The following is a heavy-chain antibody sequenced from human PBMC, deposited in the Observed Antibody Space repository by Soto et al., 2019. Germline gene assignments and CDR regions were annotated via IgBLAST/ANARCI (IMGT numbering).Heavy chain of an antibody. J-gene: IGHJ4*02. CDR3: ASDRSGPIPRRVDY. Sequence: PGGALRVSCAASGLICGNYGMHWVRQAPGKGLEGVALIWSEGSNKYDADSVKGRFTISRDNSEDTLYLQVNGLGAEDTAVYFCASDRSGPIPRRVDYWGQGTLVTVSS. V-gene: IGHV3-33*01. CDR1: GLICGNYG. D-gene: IGHD3-3*01. CDR2: IWSEGSNK.